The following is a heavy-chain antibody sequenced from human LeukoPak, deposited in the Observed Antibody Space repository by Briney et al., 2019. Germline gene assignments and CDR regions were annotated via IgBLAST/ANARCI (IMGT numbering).Heavy chain of an antibody. V-gene: IGHV3-7*01. CDR1: GFIFSSYW. Sequence: PGGSLRLSCTVSGFIFSSYWMNWVRQAPGKGLEWVANIKQDGSEEYYLGSVKGRFTISRDNAKNSLFLQMNSLRAEDTAVYCCLRDVDVWGRGTTVTVSS. J-gene: IGHJ6*02. CDR2: IKQDGSEE. CDR3: LRDVDV.